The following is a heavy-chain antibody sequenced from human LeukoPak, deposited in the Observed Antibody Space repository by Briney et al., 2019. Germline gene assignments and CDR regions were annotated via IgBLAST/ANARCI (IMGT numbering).Heavy chain of an antibody. CDR3: ARDDQYCTNGVCRYFDY. CDR2: IIPIFGTA. D-gene: IGHD2-8*01. Sequence: ASVKVSCKASGGTFSSYAISWVRQAPGQGLEWMGGIIPIFGTANYAQKFQGRVTITADESTSTAYMELSSLRSEDTAVYYCARDDQYCTNGVCRYFDYWGQGTLVTVSS. V-gene: IGHV1-69*13. J-gene: IGHJ4*02. CDR1: GGTFSSYA.